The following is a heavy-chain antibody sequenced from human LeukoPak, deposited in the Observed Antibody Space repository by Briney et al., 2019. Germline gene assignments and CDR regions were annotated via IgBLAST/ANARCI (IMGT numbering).Heavy chain of an antibody. CDR2: IIPIFGTA. CDR1: GGTFSSYA. J-gene: IGHJ4*02. V-gene: IGHV1-69*13. Sequence: GASVKVSCKASGGTFSSYAISWVRQAPGQGLEWMGGIIPIFGTANYAQKFQGRVTITADESTSTAYMELSSLRSEDTAVYYCALFVLGLGSYNFDYWGQGTLVTVSS. CDR3: ALFVLGLGSYNFDY. D-gene: IGHD3-10*01.